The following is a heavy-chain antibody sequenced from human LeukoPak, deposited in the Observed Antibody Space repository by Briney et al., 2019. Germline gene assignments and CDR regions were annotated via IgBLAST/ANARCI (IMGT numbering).Heavy chain of an antibody. D-gene: IGHD5-18*01. J-gene: IGHJ4*02. V-gene: IGHV3-48*02. CDR2: ISSSSGTM. CDR3: ASGGYDYGRD. CDR1: GLTFSSFG. Sequence: GGSLRLSCAGSGLTFSSFGMNWVRQAPGKGLEWVSYISSSSGTMYYTASVKGRFTISRDNAKSSLYLQMNSLRDEDTAVYYCASGGYDYGRDWGQGTLVIVSS.